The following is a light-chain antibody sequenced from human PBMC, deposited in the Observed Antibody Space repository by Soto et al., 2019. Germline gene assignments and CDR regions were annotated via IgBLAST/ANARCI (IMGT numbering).Light chain of an antibody. CDR1: ALPKKF. CDR2: DDS. Sequence: SYELTQPPSVSVSPGQTARITCSGDALPKKFASWYQQKSGQAPLLVIYDDSRRPSGIPERFSGSSSGTVATLTVTEAQVEDEADYYCYSLDRSRNIMVFGGGTQLTVL. CDR3: YSLDRSRNIMV. J-gene: IGLJ2*01. V-gene: IGLV3-10*01.